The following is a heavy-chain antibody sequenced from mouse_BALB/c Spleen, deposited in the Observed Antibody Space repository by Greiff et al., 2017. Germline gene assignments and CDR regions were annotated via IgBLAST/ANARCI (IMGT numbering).Heavy chain of an antibody. J-gene: IGHJ2*01. CDR1: GFTFSSYA. V-gene: IGHV5-9-4*01. CDR2: ISSGGSYT. Sequence: EVMLVESGGGLVKPGGSLKLSCAASGFTFSSYAMSWVRQSPEKRLEWVAEISSGGSYTYYPDTVTGRFTISRDNAKNTLYLEMSSLRSEDTAMYYCAKLGRSYYFDYWGQGTTLTVSS. D-gene: IGHD4-1*01. CDR3: AKLGRSYYFDY.